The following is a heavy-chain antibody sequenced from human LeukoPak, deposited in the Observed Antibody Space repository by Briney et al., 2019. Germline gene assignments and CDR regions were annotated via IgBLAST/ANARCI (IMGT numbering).Heavy chain of an antibody. CDR1: GYTFTSYA. CDR3: ARWYYGSGSYRYYFDY. CDR2: INAGNGNT. D-gene: IGHD3-10*01. V-gene: IGHV1-3*01. J-gene: IGHJ4*02. Sequence: ASVNVSCKASGYTFTSYATHWVRQAPGQRLEWMGWINAGNGNTKYSQKFQGRVTITRDTSASTAYMELSSLRSEDTAVYYCARWYYGSGSYRYYFDYWGQGTLVTVSS.